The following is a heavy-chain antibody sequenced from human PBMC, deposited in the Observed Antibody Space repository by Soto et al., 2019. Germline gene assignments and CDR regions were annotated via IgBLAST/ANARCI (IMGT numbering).Heavy chain of an antibody. J-gene: IGHJ4*02. CDR1: GGTFSSYA. V-gene: IGHV1-69*13. D-gene: IGHD4-17*01. CDR2: IIPIFGTA. CDR3: ARALPDYDYFDY. Sequence: SVKVSCKASGGTFSSYAISWVRQAPGQGLEWMGGIIPIFGTANYAQKFQGRVTITADESTSTAYMELSSLRSEDTAVYYCARALPDYDYFDYWGQGTLVTVSS.